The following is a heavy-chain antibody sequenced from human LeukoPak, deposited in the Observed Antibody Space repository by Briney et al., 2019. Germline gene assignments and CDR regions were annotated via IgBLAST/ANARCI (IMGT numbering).Heavy chain of an antibody. D-gene: IGHD2-15*01. Sequence: SETLSLTCTVSGGSVSSGSYYWSWIRQPPGKGLEWTGYIYYSGSTNYNPSLKSRVTISVDTSKNQFSLKLSSVTAADTAVYYCASARCSGGTCYPFSFDYWGQGTLVTVSS. V-gene: IGHV4-61*01. CDR1: GGSVSSGSYY. CDR2: IYYSGST. CDR3: ASARCSGGTCYPFSFDY. J-gene: IGHJ4*02.